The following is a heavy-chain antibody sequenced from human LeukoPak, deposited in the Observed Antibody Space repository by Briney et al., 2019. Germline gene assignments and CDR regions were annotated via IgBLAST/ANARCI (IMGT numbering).Heavy chain of an antibody. Sequence: SDTLSLTCAVYGGFFSGYYWSWIRQPPGKGLEWLGEINHSGSTNYNPSLKSRVTISVDTSKNQFSLKLSSVTAAETAVYYCARGRRWLQAQRKRDYFDYWGQGTLVTVSS. J-gene: IGHJ4*02. V-gene: IGHV4-34*01. D-gene: IGHD5-24*01. CDR1: GGFFSGYY. CDR2: INHSGST. CDR3: ARGRRWLQAQRKRDYFDY.